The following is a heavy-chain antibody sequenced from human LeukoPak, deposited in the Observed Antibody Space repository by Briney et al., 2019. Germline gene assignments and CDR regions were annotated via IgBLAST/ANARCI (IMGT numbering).Heavy chain of an antibody. CDR2: ISGGADPI. J-gene: IGHJ4*02. V-gene: IGHV3-48*01. CDR3: ARDRRYSDSGYFYYDY. CDR1: GFSLSSYS. D-gene: IGHD3-22*01. Sequence: GGSLRLSCVASGFSLSSYSINWVRQAPGKGQEWVSYISGGADPIYYADSVKGRFTISRDIGKNSLYLQMNSLRAEDTAVYYCARDRRYSDSGYFYYDYWGQGALVTVSS.